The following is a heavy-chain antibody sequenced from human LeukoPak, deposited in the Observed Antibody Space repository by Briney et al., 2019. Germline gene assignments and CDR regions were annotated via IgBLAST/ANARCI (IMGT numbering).Heavy chain of an antibody. Sequence: GGTLRLSCAASGFIFSNYGMSWVRQAPGKGLEWVSGITDNGGSTYYADSVKGRFTISRDDSKKTLYLQMNSLRAEDTAVYYCAKDLGFGELNRYDYWGQGTLVTVSS. V-gene: IGHV3-23*01. J-gene: IGHJ4*02. D-gene: IGHD3-10*01. CDR2: ITDNGGST. CDR1: GFIFSNYG. CDR3: AKDLGFGELNRYDY.